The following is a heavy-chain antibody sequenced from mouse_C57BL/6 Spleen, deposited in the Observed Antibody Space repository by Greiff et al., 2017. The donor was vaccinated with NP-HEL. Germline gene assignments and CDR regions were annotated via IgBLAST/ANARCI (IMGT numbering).Heavy chain of an antibody. CDR2: IDPETGGT. CDR3: TRDYSNYGKGAMDY. V-gene: IGHV1-15*01. D-gene: IGHD2-5*01. CDR1: GYTFTDYE. J-gene: IGHJ4*01. Sequence: QVQLQQSGAELVRPGASVTLSCKASGYTFTDYEMHWVKQTPVHGLEWIGAIDPETGGTAYNQKFKGKAILTADKSSSTAYMELRSLTSEDSAVYYCTRDYSNYGKGAMDYWGQGTSVTVSS.